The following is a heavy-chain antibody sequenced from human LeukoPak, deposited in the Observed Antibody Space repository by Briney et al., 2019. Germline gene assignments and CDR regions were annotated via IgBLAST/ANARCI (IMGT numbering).Heavy chain of an antibody. Sequence: SETLSLTCTVSGGSISSYYWSWIRQPPGKGLEWIGYIYYSGSTNYNPSLKSRVTISVDTSKNQFSLKLSSVTATDTAVYYCARGGDNADACDIWGQGTMVTVSS. CDR2: IYYSGST. CDR1: GGSISSYY. D-gene: IGHD7-27*01. J-gene: IGHJ3*02. V-gene: IGHV4-59*01. CDR3: ARGGDNADACDI.